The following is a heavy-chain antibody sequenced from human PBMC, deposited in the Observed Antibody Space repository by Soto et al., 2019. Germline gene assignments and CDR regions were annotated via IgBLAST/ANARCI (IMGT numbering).Heavy chain of an antibody. CDR2: IKSKTDGGTT. D-gene: IGHD3-3*01. CDR3: TTSRITIFGVVIFSDAFDI. Sequence: EVQLVESGGGLVKPGGSLRLSCAASGFTFSNAWMSWVRQAPGKGLEWVGRIKSKTDGGTTDYAAPVKGRFTISREDSKNTLYLQMNSLKTEDTAVYYCTTSRITIFGVVIFSDAFDIRGQGTMVTVSS. J-gene: IGHJ3*02. CDR1: GFTFSNAW. V-gene: IGHV3-15*01.